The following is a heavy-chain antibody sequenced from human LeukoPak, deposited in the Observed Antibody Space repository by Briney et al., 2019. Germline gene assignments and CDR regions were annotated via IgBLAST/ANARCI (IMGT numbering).Heavy chain of an antibody. CDR3: ARDEEWDFWSGYYYYYYMDV. D-gene: IGHD3-3*01. V-gene: IGHV3-7*01. CDR2: IKQDGSEK. CDR1: GCTFSSYW. J-gene: IGHJ6*03. Sequence: GGSLRLSCAASGCTFSSYWMSWVRQAPGKGLEWVANIKQDGSEKYYVDSVKGRFTISRDNAKNSLYVQMNSLRAKDTAVYYCARDEEWDFWSGYYYYYYMDVWGKGTTVTVSS.